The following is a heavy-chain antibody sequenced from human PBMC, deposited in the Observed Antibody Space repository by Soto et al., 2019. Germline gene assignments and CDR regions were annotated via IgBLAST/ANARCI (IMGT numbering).Heavy chain of an antibody. D-gene: IGHD3-22*01. V-gene: IGHV3-48*01. Sequence: PGESLKISCAASGFTFSSYSMNWVRQAPGKGLEWVSYISSSSSTIYYADSVKGRFTISRDNAKNSLYLQMNSLRAEDTAVYYCARDDAYYYDSSGFKPLDYWGQGTLVTVSS. CDR1: GFTFSSYS. J-gene: IGHJ4*02. CDR2: ISSSSSTI. CDR3: ARDDAYYYDSSGFKPLDY.